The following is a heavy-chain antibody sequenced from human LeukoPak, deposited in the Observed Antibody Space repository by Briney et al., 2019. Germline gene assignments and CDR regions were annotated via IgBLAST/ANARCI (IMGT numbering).Heavy chain of an antibody. Sequence: GGSLRLSCAASGFTFSNSDMNWVQQAPGKGLEGVSGVSWNGTRTHYADSVKGRFTISRDNSKNTLYLQMNSLRAEDTAVYYCAKVPPSPGWWYFDLWGQGTTVTVSS. CDR3: AKVPPSPGWWYFDL. CDR2: VSWNGTRT. CDR1: GFTFSNSD. J-gene: IGHJ6*02. D-gene: IGHD2-15*01. V-gene: IGHV3-35*01.